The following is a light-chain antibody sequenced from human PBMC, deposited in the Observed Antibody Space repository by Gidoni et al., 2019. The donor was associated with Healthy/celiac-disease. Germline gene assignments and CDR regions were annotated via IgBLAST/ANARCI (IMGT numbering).Light chain of an antibody. CDR1: QCVSSN. J-gene: IGKJ1*01. CDR2: GAS. Sequence: EIVMTQSPATLSVSLGERATLSCRASQCVSSNLAWYQQKPGQAPRLLIYGASTRATGIPARFSGSGSGTEFTLTISSLQSEDFAVYYCQQYNNWGTFGQGTKVEIK. V-gene: IGKV3-15*01. CDR3: QQYNNWGT.